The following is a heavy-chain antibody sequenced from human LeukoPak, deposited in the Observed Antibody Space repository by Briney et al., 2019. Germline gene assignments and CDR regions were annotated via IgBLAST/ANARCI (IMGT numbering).Heavy chain of an antibody. CDR2: IYTSGST. J-gene: IGHJ6*03. V-gene: IGHV4-61*02. Sequence: SETLSLTCTVSGGSISSGSYYWSWIRQPAGKGLEWIGRIYTSGSTNYIPSLKSRVTISVDTSKNQFSLKLSSVTAADTAVYYCARGKEWEPIHYYYYMDVWGKGTTVTVSS. CDR3: ARGKEWEPIHYYYYMDV. CDR1: GGSISSGSYY. D-gene: IGHD1-26*01.